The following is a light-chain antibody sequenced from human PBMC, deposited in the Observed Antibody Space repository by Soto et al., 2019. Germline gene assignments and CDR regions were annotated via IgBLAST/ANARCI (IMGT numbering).Light chain of an antibody. CDR3: QQRSNWPVT. V-gene: IGKV3-11*01. CDR2: DAF. Sequence: EVVLTQSPGTLSLSPGERATLSCRTSQSVSSYLAWYQQKPGQAPRLLIYDAFNRATGIPARFSGSGSGTDFTLTISSLEPEDFAVYYCQQRSNWPVTFGQGIRLEIK. CDR1: QSVSSY. J-gene: IGKJ5*01.